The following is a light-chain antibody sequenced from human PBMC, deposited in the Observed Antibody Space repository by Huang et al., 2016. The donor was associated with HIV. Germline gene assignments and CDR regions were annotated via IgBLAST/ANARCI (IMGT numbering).Light chain of an antibody. CDR1: QSINTY. CDR2: AAS. CDR3: QQTYTGVT. V-gene: IGKV1-39*01. Sequence: DIQMTQSPSSLSAYVGDRVTITCRANQSINTYLNWFQQKPGKAPKVLISAASTLQSGVPSRFSGGGSGTHFTLTITSLQPEDFATYYCQQTYTGVTFGQGTKVEIK. J-gene: IGKJ1*01.